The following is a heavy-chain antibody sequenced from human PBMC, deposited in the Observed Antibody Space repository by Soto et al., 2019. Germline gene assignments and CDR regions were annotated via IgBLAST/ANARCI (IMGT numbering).Heavy chain of an antibody. CDR1: GFTFTSSA. D-gene: IGHD3-10*01. CDR3: AAGGITMVRGAFYYYYGMDV. J-gene: IGHJ6*02. CDR2: IVVGSGNT. Sequence: GASVKVSCKASGFTFTSSAMQWVRQARGQRLEWIGWIVVGSGNTNYAQKFQERVTITRDMSTSTAYRELSSLRSEDTAVYYCAAGGITMVRGAFYYYYGMDVWGQGTTVTVSS. V-gene: IGHV1-58*02.